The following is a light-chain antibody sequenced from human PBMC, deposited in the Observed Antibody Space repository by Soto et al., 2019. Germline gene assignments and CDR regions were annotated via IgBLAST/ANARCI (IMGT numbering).Light chain of an antibody. J-gene: IGKJ1*01. V-gene: IGKV3-11*01. CDR1: QSIDTY. Sequence: EIVLTQSPATLSSSPGERATLSCRASQSIDTYLAWYQQKPGQAPRLLIYDASDRATGIPARFSGSGSGTDFTLTISRLEPEDSAVYYCQQYATSSWTFGQGTKVDIK. CDR3: QQYATSSWT. CDR2: DAS.